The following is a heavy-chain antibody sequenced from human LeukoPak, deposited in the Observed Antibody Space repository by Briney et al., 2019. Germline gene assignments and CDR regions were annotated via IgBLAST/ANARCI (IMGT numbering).Heavy chain of an antibody. J-gene: IGHJ4*02. D-gene: IGHD5-18*01. CDR1: GDIISTYG. CDR2: IVPPFGRV. CDR3: AKLVPGSGYSYGYGDY. V-gene: IGHV1-69*05. Sequence: SVKVSCKASGDIISTYGIAWVRQAPGQGLEGMGGIVPPFGRVNYAQKFRGRVTMTRDESSSTVYMELTSLISGDTAVYYCAKLVPGSGYSYGYGDYWGQGTLVTVSS.